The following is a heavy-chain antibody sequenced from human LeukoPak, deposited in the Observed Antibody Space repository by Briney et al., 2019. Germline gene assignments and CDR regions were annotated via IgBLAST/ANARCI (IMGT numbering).Heavy chain of an antibody. CDR1: GFTVSSNF. Sequence: GGSLRLSCAASGFTVSSNFMSWVRQAPGKGLEWVSVIYSGGSTYYADSVKGRFTISRDNAKNSLYLQMNSLRAEDTALYYCAKDRYSGYSSGWLFDYWGQGTLVTVSS. CDR2: IYSGGST. CDR3: AKDRYSGYSSGWLFDY. J-gene: IGHJ4*02. D-gene: IGHD6-19*01. V-gene: IGHV3-53*05.